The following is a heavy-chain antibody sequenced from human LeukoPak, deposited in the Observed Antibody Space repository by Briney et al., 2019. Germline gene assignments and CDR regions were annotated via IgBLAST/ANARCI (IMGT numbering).Heavy chain of an antibody. Sequence: PGGSLRLSCAASGFTFSSYAMHWVRQAPGKGLEWVAVISYDGSNKYYADSVKGRFTISRDNSKNMLYLQMNSLRAEDTAVYYCARGHKPAAAGTAFDYWGQGTLVTVSS. CDR3: ARGHKPAAAGTAFDY. V-gene: IGHV3-30-3*01. J-gene: IGHJ4*02. CDR1: GFTFSSYA. CDR2: ISYDGSNK. D-gene: IGHD6-13*01.